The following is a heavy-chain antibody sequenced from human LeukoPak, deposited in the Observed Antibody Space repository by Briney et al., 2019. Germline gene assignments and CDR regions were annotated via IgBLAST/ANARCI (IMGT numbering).Heavy chain of an antibody. D-gene: IGHD6-13*01. CDR3: ARRYSSTWYDAFDI. Sequence: ASVKVSCKASGYTFTGYYMYWVRQAPGQGLEWMGWINPNSGGKKYAQKFQGRVTMTRDTSISTAYMELSRLRSDDTAVYYCARRYSSTWYDAFDIWGQGTMVTVSS. CDR2: INPNSGGK. CDR1: GYTFTGYY. V-gene: IGHV1-2*02. J-gene: IGHJ3*02.